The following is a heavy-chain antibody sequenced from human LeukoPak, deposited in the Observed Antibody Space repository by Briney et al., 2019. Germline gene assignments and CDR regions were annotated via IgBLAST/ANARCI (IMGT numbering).Heavy chain of an antibody. V-gene: IGHV3-7*04. D-gene: IGHD6-19*01. CDR2: IKHDGSDK. CDR3: ARDIAMAGDDY. Sequence: GGSLRLSCAASGFTFSSYWMSWVRRAPGKGLEWVANIKHDGSDKNYVDSVKGRFTISRDNAKNSVYLQMNSLRAEDTAVYYCARDIAMAGDDYWGQGTLVTVSS. J-gene: IGHJ4*02. CDR1: GFTFSSYW.